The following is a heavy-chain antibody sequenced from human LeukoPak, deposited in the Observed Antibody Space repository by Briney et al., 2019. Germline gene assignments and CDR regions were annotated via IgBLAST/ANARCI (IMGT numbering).Heavy chain of an antibody. D-gene: IGHD6-13*01. V-gene: IGHV1-8*03. J-gene: IGHJ4*02. CDR2: MNPNSGNT. CDR1: GYTFTSYD. CDR3: ARAIISVSSSSWNDY. Sequence: ASVKVSCKASGYTFTSYDINWERQATGQGLEWMGWMNPNSGNTGYAQKFQGRVTITRNTSISTAYMELSSLRSEDTAVYYCARAIISVSSSSWNDYWGQGTLVTVSS.